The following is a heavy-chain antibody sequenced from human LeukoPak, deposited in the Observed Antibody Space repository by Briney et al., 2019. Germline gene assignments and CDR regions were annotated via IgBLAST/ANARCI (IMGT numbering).Heavy chain of an antibody. J-gene: IGHJ4*02. V-gene: IGHV3-7*01. CDR2: IKQDGSEK. D-gene: IGHD3-10*01. CDR1: GFTFSNYW. Sequence: GGSLGLSCAVSGFTFSNYWMSWVRQAPGKGLEWVANIKQDGSEKNYVDSVKGRFTISRDNAENSLYLQMNSLRAEDTAVYYCARHRLGSGILADYWGQGTLVTVSS. CDR3: ARHRLGSGILADY.